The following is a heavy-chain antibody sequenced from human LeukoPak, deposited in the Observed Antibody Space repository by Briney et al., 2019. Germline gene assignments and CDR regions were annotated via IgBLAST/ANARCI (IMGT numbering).Heavy chain of an antibody. CDR1: GFTFSSYA. V-gene: IGHV3-64D*06. CDR3: VKSADDSYGPTFDY. Sequence: LGGSLRLSCSASGFTFSSYAMHWVRQAPGKGLEYVSAISSNGGSTYYADSVKGRFTISRDNSKNTLYLQMSSLRAEDTAVYYCVKSADDSYGPTFDYWGQGTLVTVSS. CDR2: ISSNGGST. J-gene: IGHJ4*02. D-gene: IGHD5-18*01.